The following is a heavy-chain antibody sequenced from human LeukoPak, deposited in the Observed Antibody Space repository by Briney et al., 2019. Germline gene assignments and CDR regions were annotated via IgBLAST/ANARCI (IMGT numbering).Heavy chain of an antibody. CDR3: ARRGIAVAGTPAEYFQH. CDR2: IYPGDSDT. V-gene: IGHV5-51*01. D-gene: IGHD6-19*01. J-gene: IGHJ1*01. CDR1: GYSFTNYW. Sequence: GESLKISCKGSGYSFTNYWIGWVRQMPGKGLEWMGIIYPGDSDTRYSPSFQGQVTISADKSISTAYPQWSGLKASDTAMYYCARRGIAVAGTPAEYFQHWGQGTLVTVSS.